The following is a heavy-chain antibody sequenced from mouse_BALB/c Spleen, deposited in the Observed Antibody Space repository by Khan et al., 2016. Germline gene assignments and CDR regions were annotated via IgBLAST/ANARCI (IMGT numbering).Heavy chain of an antibody. V-gene: IGHV9-1*02. CDR1: GYAFTNYG. CDR3: VRRRQLDLYYAMDY. CDR2: IDTYSGES. Sequence: QIQLVQSGPDLKKPGETVKISCKASGYAFTNYGMNWVKQAPGKGLEWMGWIDTYSGESTYADDFKGRFAFSLETSASTAYLQIISLKNEDMATXLCVRRRQLDLYYAMDYWGQGTSVTVSS. D-gene: IGHD6-1*01. J-gene: IGHJ4*01.